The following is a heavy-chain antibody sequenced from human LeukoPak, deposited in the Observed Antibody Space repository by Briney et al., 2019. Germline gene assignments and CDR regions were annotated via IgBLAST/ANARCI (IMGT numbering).Heavy chain of an antibody. CDR2: IYHSRST. CDR1: GGSISSYY. D-gene: IGHD1-26*01. J-gene: IGHJ4*02. CDR3: ARDPARGSYSGNDY. Sequence: PSETLSLTCTVSGGSISSYYWGWIRQPPGKGLEWIGEIYHSRSTNYNPSLKSRVTISVDKSKNQFSLKLSSVTAADTAVYYCARDPARGSYSGNDYWGQGTLVTVSS. V-gene: IGHV4-59*12.